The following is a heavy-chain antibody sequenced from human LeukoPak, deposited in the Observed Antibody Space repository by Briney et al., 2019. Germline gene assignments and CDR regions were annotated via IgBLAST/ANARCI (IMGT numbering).Heavy chain of an antibody. CDR3: ARDAGYSSGWYDY. D-gene: IGHD6-19*01. V-gene: IGHV3-7*01. CDR1: GFPFSSYW. J-gene: IGHJ4*02. Sequence: GGSLRLSCAASGFPFSSYWMSWVRQAPGKGLEWVANIKQDGSEKYYVDSVKGRFTISRDNAKNSLYLQMNSLRAEDTAVYYCARDAGYSSGWYDYWGQGTLVTVSS. CDR2: IKQDGSEK.